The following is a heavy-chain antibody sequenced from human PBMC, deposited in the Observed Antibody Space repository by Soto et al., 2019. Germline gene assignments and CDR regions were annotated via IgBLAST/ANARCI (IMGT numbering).Heavy chain of an antibody. Sequence: HPGGSLRLSCAASGFTFSSYAMSWVRQAPGKGLEWVSAISGSGGSTYYADSVKGRFTISRDNSKNTLYLQMNSLRAEDTAVYYCAKDLSIAMIGSVTYYFDYWGQGTLVTVSS. CDR3: AKDLSIAMIGSVTYYFDY. CDR1: GFTFSSYA. V-gene: IGHV3-23*01. D-gene: IGHD6-13*01. J-gene: IGHJ4*02. CDR2: ISGSGGST.